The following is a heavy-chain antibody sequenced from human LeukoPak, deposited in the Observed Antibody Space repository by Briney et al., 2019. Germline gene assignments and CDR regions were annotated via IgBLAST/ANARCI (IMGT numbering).Heavy chain of an antibody. Sequence: ASVKVSCKASGYIYTSYGINWVRQGPGQGLEWMGWISAYNGNTKYAQKLQGRVTMTTDTSTSTAHMELRRLRTDDTAVYYCTRGPEWFGVNVDYWGQGTLVTVSS. J-gene: IGHJ4*02. V-gene: IGHV1-18*01. CDR3: TRGPEWFGVNVDY. D-gene: IGHD3-10*01. CDR1: GYIYTSYG. CDR2: ISAYNGNT.